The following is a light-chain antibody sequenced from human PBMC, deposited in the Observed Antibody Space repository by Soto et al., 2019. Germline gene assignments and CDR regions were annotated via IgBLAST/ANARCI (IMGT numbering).Light chain of an antibody. CDR2: DNN. CDR3: AAWDDSLNGLV. Sequence: QSVLTQPPSASGTPGQRVTISCSGSSSNIGINAVNWYQQLPGTAPKLVIYDNNQRPSGVPDRFSVSKSGISASLAISGLQSEDEDDYSCAAWDDSLNGLVFGTGTKVTVL. J-gene: IGLJ1*01. V-gene: IGLV1-44*01. CDR1: SSNIGINA.